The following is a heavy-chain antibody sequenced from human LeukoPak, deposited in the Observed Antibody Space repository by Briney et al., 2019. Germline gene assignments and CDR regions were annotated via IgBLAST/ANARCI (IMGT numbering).Heavy chain of an antibody. J-gene: IGHJ4*02. CDR1: GFTYSNAW. D-gene: IGHD6-19*01. Sequence: GGSLRLSCAASGFTYSNAWMSWVRQAPGKGLEWVGRIKSKTDGGTTDYAAPVKGRFTISRDDSKNTLYLQMNSLKTEDTAVYYCTTSSGWGGFDYWGQGTLVTVSS. CDR3: TTSSGWGGFDY. V-gene: IGHV3-15*01. CDR2: IKSKTDGGTT.